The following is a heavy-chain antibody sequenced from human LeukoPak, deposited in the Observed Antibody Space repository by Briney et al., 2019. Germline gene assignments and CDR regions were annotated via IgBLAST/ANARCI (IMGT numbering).Heavy chain of an antibody. CDR3: ASRMGSSGSNNDY. CDR2: IIPIFGTA. J-gene: IGHJ4*02. CDR1: GYTFTSYG. D-gene: IGHD3-22*01. Sequence: SVKVSCEASGYTFTSYGISWVRQAPGQGLEWMGGIIPIFGTANYAQKFQGRVTITADESTSTAYMELSSLRSEDTAVYYCASRMGSSGSNNDYWGQGTLVTVSS. V-gene: IGHV1-69*13.